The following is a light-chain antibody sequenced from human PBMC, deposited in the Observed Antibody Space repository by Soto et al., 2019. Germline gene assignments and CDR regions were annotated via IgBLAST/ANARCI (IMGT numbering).Light chain of an antibody. Sequence: EIVMTQSPATLSLSPGERATLSCRASQSVSSNLAWYQQKPGQAPRLLIYDASTKATGVPARFSGSGSGTEYTLTTSSRQSEDSAVYYCQHYNNWLSWTFGQGTKVEI. V-gene: IGKV3-15*01. CDR3: QHYNNWLSWT. J-gene: IGKJ1*01. CDR1: QSVSSN. CDR2: DAS.